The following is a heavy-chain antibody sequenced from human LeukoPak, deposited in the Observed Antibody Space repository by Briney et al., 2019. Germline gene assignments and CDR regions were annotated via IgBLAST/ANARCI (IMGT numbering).Heavy chain of an antibody. CDR1: GFTVSSNY. J-gene: IGHJ4*02. Sequence: GGSLRLXCAASGFTVSSNYMSWVRQAPGKGLEWVSVIYSGGSTYYADSVKGRFTISRDNSKNTLYLQMNSLRAEDTAVYYCARGGAARPLDYWGQGTLVTVSS. CDR3: ARGGAARPLDY. V-gene: IGHV3-66*02. CDR2: IYSGGST. D-gene: IGHD6-6*01.